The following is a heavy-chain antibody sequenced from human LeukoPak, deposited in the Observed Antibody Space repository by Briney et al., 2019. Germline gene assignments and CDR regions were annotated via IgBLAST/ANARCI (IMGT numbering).Heavy chain of an antibody. Sequence: GGSLRLSCAASGFTFSSYTMNWVRQAPGKGLEWVSSISSSSSYIHYADLVKGRFTISRDNAKNSLYLQMNSLRAEDTAVYYCARSLFDIWGQGTMVTVSS. V-gene: IGHV3-21*01. CDR2: ISSSSSYI. CDR1: GFTFSSYT. CDR3: ARSLFDI. J-gene: IGHJ3*02.